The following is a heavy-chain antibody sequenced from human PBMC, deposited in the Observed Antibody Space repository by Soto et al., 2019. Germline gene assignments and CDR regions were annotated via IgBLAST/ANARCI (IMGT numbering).Heavy chain of an antibody. D-gene: IGHD3-3*01. J-gene: IGHJ5*02. Sequence: SETLSLTCTVSGGSISSSSYYWGWIRQPPGKGLEWIGSIYYSGSTYYNPSLKSRVTISVDTSKNQFSLKLSSVTAADTAVYYCASYAIFGPVDPWGQGTLVTVSS. CDR1: GGSISSSSYY. CDR2: IYYSGST. V-gene: IGHV4-39*01. CDR3: ASYAIFGPVDP.